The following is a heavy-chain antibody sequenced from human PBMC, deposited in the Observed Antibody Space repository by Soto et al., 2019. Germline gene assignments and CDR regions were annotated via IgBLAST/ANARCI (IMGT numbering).Heavy chain of an antibody. D-gene: IGHD2-15*01. CDR1: GFTFSDYY. V-gene: IGHV3-11*01. CDR3: ARQVVVVVAATPAAGWFDP. Sequence: QVQLVESGGGLVKPGVSLRLSCAASGFTFSDYYMSWIRQAPGKGLEWVSYISSSGSTIYYADSVKGRFTISRDNAKNSLYRQMNSLRAEDTAVYYCARQVVVVVAATPAAGWFDPWGQGTLVTVSS. CDR2: ISSSGSTI. J-gene: IGHJ5*02.